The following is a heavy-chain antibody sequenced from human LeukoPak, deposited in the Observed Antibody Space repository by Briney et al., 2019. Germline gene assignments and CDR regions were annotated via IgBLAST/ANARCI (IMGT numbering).Heavy chain of an antibody. D-gene: IGHD3-3*01. CDR2: ISGSGGST. CDR3: AKGLRFLEWLSNYYFDY. CDR1: GFTFSSYA. V-gene: IGHV3-23*01. J-gene: IGHJ4*02. Sequence: PGGSLRLSCAASGFTFSSYAMSWVRQAPGKGLEWVSAISGSGGSTYYADSVKGRFTISRDNSKNTLYLQMNSLRAEDTAVYYCAKGLRFLEWLSNYYFDYWGQGTLVTVSS.